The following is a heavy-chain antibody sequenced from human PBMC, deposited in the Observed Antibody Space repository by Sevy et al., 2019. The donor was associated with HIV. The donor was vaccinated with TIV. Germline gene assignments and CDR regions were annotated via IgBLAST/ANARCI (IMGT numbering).Heavy chain of an antibody. Sequence: SGPTLVKPTQTLRLTYTFSGFSFSTSGVGVGWIRQPPGKALEWLAIIYWDDDKRYSPSLKSRLTISKDTSKDQVVLTMANMDPVDTGTYYCAHRRSKGITITEFDYWGQGTLVTVSS. CDR2: IYWDDDK. CDR3: AHRRSKGITITEFDY. V-gene: IGHV2-5*02. J-gene: IGHJ4*02. D-gene: IGHD3-3*01. CDR1: GFSFSTSGVG.